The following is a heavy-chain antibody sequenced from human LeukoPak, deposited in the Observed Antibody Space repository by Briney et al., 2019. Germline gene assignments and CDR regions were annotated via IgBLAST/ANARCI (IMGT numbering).Heavy chain of an antibody. J-gene: IGHJ4*02. V-gene: IGHV3-7*01. Sequence: GGSLRLSCAASGFTFSSYWMSWVRQAPGKGLEWVANIKQDGSEKYYVDSVKGQFTISRDNAKNSLYLQMNSLRAEDTAVYYCARHSGYCSSTSCYRLYYFDYWGQGTLVTVSS. CDR1: GFTFSSYW. D-gene: IGHD2-2*01. CDR3: ARHSGYCSSTSCYRLYYFDY. CDR2: IKQDGSEK.